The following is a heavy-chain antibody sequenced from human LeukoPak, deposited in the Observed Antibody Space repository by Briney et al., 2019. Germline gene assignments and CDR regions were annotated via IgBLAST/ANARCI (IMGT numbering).Heavy chain of an antibody. Sequence: GGSLRLSCAASGFTFSSYAMSWVRQAPGKGLEWVSAISGSGGSTYYADSVKGRFTITRDNYKNTLYLQMNSLRAEDTAVYYCATCARGDPLVFDYWGQGTLVTVSS. CDR2: ISGSGGST. CDR3: ATCARGDPLVFDY. CDR1: GFTFSSYA. J-gene: IGHJ4*02. V-gene: IGHV3-23*01.